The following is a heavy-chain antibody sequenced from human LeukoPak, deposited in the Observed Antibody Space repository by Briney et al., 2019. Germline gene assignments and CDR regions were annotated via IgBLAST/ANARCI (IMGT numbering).Heavy chain of an antibody. CDR2: MNPNSGNT. CDR1: GYTFTSYD. D-gene: IGHD3-3*01. J-gene: IGHJ3*02. Sequence: GASVKVSCKASGYTFTSYDINWVRQATGQGLEWMGWMNPNSGNTGYAQKFQGRVTITRNTSISTAYMELSSLRSEDTAVYYCARAGSITIFGVVIMAAFDIWGQGTMVTGSS. CDR3: ARAGSITIFGVVIMAAFDI. V-gene: IGHV1-8*03.